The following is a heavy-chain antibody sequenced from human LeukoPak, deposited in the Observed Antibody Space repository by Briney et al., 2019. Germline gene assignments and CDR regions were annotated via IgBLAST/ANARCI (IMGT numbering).Heavy chain of an antibody. CDR3: AKEDVAQIHN. V-gene: IGHV3-23*01. CDR2: ISGNADRT. D-gene: IGHD5-24*01. CDR1: GFTFSSYA. J-gene: IGHJ4*02. Sequence: QPGGSLRLSCAASGFTFSSYAMSWVRQAPGKGLEWVSGISGNADRTYDADSVKGRFTISRDNSRATLYLQMNSLRAEDTAVYYCAKEDVAQIHNWGQGTLVTVSS.